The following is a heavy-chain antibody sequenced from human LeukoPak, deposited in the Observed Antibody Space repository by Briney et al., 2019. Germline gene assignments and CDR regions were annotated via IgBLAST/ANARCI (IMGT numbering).Heavy chain of an antibody. CDR2: IHYSGST. D-gene: IGHD1-1*01. V-gene: IGHV4-59*01. CDR3: ASGFRGQLGYFDY. CDR1: GDSLSSYY. J-gene: IGHJ4*02. Sequence: SETLSLTCTVSGDSLSSYYLSWIRQPPGKGLEWIGYIHYSGSTNYNPSLKSRVTVSVDTSKNQFSLRLGSVTAADTALYYCASGFRGQLGYFDYWGQGTLVTVSS.